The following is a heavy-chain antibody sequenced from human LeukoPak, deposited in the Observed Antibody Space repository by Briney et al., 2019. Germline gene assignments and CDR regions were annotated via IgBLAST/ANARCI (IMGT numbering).Heavy chain of an antibody. CDR1: GDSINNNNYY. CDR2: IYYNGRT. D-gene: IGHD3-3*01. Sequence: SETLSLTCTVSGDSINNNNYYWGWIRQPPGKGLERIGNIYYNGRTYYSPSLKSRGTISVDTSNNQFSLKLSSVTAADTAVYYCARITDRTIFGEIMHGFDIWGQGTPVTVSS. CDR3: ARITDRTIFGEIMHGFDI. V-gene: IGHV4-39*01. J-gene: IGHJ3*02.